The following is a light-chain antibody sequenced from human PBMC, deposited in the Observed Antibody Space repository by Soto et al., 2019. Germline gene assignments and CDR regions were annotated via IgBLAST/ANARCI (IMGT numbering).Light chain of an antibody. CDR3: QTWGTGIPVV. CDR2: LNSDGSH. V-gene: IGLV4-69*01. J-gene: IGLJ2*01. CDR1: SGHSNYA. Sequence: QSVLTQSPSASASLGASVKLTCTLSSGHSNYAIAWHQQQPEKGPRYLMKLNSDGSHTKGDGIPDRFSGSSSGAERYLTISSLQSEDEADYYCQTWGTGIPVVFGGGTKLTVL.